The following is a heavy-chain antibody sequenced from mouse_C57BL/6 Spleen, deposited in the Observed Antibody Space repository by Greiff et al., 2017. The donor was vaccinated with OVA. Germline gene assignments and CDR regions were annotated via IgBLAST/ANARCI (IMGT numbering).Heavy chain of an antibody. Sequence: VKLQQSGPELVKPGASVKISCKASGYAFSSSWMNWVKQRPGKGLEWIGRIYPGDGDTNYNGKFKGKATLTADKSSSTAYMQLSSLTSEDSAVYFCARAYYYGSSYPFFDYWGQGTTLTVSS. J-gene: IGHJ2*01. CDR2: IYPGDGDT. CDR1: GYAFSSSW. CDR3: ARAYYYGSSYPFFDY. V-gene: IGHV1-82*01. D-gene: IGHD1-1*01.